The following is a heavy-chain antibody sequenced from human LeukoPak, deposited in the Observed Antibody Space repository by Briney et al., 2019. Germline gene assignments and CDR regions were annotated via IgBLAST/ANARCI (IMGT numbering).Heavy chain of an antibody. D-gene: IGHD3-10*01. CDR3: ARPRTLWFGELSLTY. V-gene: IGHV1-3*01. J-gene: IGHJ4*02. CDR2: TNAGNGNT. CDR1: GYTFTSYA. Sequence: GASVKLSCNASGYTFTSYAMHWVRQAPGQRLEWMGWTNAGNGNTKYSQKFQGRVTITRDTSASTAYMELSSLRSEDTAVYYCARPRTLWFGELSLTYWGQGTLVTVSS.